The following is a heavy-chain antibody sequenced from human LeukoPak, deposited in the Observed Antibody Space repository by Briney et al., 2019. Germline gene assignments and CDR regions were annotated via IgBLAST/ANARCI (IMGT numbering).Heavy chain of an antibody. CDR2: IYSGGST. D-gene: IGHD1-26*01. CDR1: GFIFSSYS. V-gene: IGHV3-53*01. CDR3: AREVVIVGGTGGGFDY. Sequence: PGGSLRLSCAASGFIFSSYSMNWVRQAPGKGLEWVSVIYSGGSTYYADSVKGRFTISRDNSKNTLYLQMNSLRVEDTAVYYCAREVVIVGGTGGGFDYWGQGTLVTVSS. J-gene: IGHJ4*02.